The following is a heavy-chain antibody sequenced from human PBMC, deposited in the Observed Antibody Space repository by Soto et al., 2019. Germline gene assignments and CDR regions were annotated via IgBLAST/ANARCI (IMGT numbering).Heavy chain of an antibody. V-gene: IGHV4-39*01. Sequence: QLQLQESGPGLVKPSETLSLTCNVSGGSISTSNYYWGWIRQPPGKGLEWSGSIYHSGTTFYNPSLKGRFTISVDTSKIQFSLRLTSVTAADTAVYYCARHSWDMGASTYDYWGQGTLVTVSS. CDR3: ARHSWDMGASTYDY. CDR2: IYHSGTT. D-gene: IGHD1-26*01. CDR1: GGSISTSNYY. J-gene: IGHJ4*02.